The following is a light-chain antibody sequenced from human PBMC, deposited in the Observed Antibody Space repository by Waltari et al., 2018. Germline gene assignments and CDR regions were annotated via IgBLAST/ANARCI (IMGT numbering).Light chain of an antibody. J-gene: IGKJ1*01. CDR3: QQSKIWPA. CDR1: QGISSD. Sequence: EIVMTQSPATLSVSPGERATLSCRASQGISSDFAWYQQKPGLAPRLLIFGASTRATGVPAMFSVSGSGTEFTLTISSLQSEDFGVYYCQQSKIWPAFGQGTKVEIK. CDR2: GAS. V-gene: IGKV3-15*01.